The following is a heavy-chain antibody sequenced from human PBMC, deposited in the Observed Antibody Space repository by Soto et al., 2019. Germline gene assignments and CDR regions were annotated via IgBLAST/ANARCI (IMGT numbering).Heavy chain of an antibody. D-gene: IGHD6-13*01. Sequence: EVQLVESGGGLVQPGGSLRLSCAASGFTVSSNYMSWVRQAPGKGLEWVSVTYSGGTTYYADYVKVRFTISRDNSKNKQNLEMNSLRVEDTAVYYCASDRLAAADIAYYYHMDVWGKGTTVTVSS. J-gene: IGHJ6*03. CDR2: TYSGGTT. CDR3: ASDRLAAADIAYYYHMDV. V-gene: IGHV3-66*01. CDR1: GFTVSSNY.